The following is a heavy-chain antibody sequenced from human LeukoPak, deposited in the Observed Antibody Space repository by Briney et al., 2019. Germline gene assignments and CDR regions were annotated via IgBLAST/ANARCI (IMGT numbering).Heavy chain of an antibody. J-gene: IGHJ4*02. CDR2: IYYSGST. D-gene: IGHD3-10*01. CDR3: ARGSWFDY. CDR1: DGSISNYY. V-gene: IGHV4-59*01. Sequence: SETLSLTCTVSDGSISNYYWNWLRQPPGKGLEWIGYIYYSGSTNYNPSLKSRVTISVDTSKNQFSLKLSSVTAADTAVYYCARGSWFDYWGQGTLVTVSS.